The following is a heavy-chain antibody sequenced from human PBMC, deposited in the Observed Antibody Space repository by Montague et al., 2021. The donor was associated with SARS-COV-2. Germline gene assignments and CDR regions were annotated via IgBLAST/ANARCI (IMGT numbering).Heavy chain of an antibody. CDR2: IYYSGSA. J-gene: IGHJ3*02. CDR1: GGSISSGGYY. CDR3: ARVQGITMIVVVIGAFDI. Sequence: TLSLTCTVSGGSISSGGYYWSWIRQHPGKGLEWIGYIYYSGSAYYXPSLESRVTISVDTSKNQFSLKLSSVTAVDTAVYYCARVQGITMIVVVIGAFDIWGQGTMVTVSS. D-gene: IGHD3-22*01. V-gene: IGHV4-31*03.